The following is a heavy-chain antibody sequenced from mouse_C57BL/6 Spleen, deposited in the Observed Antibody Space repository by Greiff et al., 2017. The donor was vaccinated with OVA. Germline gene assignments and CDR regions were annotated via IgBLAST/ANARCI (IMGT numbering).Heavy chain of an antibody. V-gene: IGHV6-6*01. Sequence: EVQGVESGGGLVQPGGSMKLSCAASGFTFSDAWMDWVRQSPEKGLEWVAEIRNKANNHATYYAESVKGRFTISRDDSKSSVYLQMNSLRAEDTGIYYCTRRGGYYWYFDVWGTGTTVTVSS. CDR2: IRNKANNHAT. J-gene: IGHJ1*03. D-gene: IGHD1-1*02. CDR1: GFTFSDAW. CDR3: TRRGGYYWYFDV.